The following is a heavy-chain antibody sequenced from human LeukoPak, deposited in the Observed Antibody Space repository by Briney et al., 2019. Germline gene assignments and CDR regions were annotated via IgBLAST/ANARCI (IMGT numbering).Heavy chain of an antibody. CDR2: IYPGDSDT. Sequence: GESLKISCKGSGYSFISYWIGWVRQMPGKGLEWMGIIYPGDSDTRYSPSFQGQVTISADTSISTAYLQWRSLKASDTAMYYCARLSGSTWGYFDYWGQGTLVTVSS. J-gene: IGHJ4*02. V-gene: IGHV5-51*01. D-gene: IGHD1-26*01. CDR3: ARLSGSTWGYFDY. CDR1: GYSFISYW.